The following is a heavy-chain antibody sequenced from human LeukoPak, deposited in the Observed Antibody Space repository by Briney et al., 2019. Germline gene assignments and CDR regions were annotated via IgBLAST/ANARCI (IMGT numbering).Heavy chain of an antibody. CDR3: ARGYYDTSGYWLSFFDF. Sequence: SETLSLTCTVSGGSISSYYWSWIRQPPGKGLEWIGYIYYSGSTNYNPSLTSRVTISVDTSKNRFSLKLSSVTAADTAVYYCARGYYDTSGYWLSFFDFWGQGTLVTVSS. CDR2: IYYSGST. J-gene: IGHJ4*02. V-gene: IGHV4-59*12. D-gene: IGHD3-22*01. CDR1: GGSISSYY.